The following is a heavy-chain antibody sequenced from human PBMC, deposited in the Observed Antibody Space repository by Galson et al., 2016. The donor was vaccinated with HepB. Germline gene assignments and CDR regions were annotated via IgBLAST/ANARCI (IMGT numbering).Heavy chain of an antibody. D-gene: IGHD3-10*02. J-gene: IGHJ4*02. Sequence: SLRLSCAASGFTFSTYWMTWVRQAPGKGLEWVANIKQDGSEKYYVDSVKGRFTISRDNAKNSLYLQMNSLRAEDTAVYYCARESGLGRSPLVSTGDFDYWGQGTLVTVSS. CDR2: IKQDGSEK. CDR3: ARESGLGRSPLVSTGDFDY. V-gene: IGHV3-7*01. CDR1: GFTFSTYW.